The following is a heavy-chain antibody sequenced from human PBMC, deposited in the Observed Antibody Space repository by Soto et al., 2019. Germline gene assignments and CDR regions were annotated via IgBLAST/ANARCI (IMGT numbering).Heavy chain of an antibody. CDR2: IATYNSNR. CDR3: ATVLRGVVNWFDP. D-gene: IGHD3-10*01. V-gene: IGHV1-18*01. J-gene: IGHJ5*02. CDR1: GDTFTNFG. Sequence: HLVQSGPEVKKPGASITVSCKTSGDTFTNFGLSWVRQAPGQGLEWMGWIATYNSNRNYAQKFQGRLTLTTHTSTSTAYMELKSLRYDDTAVYYCATVLRGVVNWFDPWGQGTLVTVSS.